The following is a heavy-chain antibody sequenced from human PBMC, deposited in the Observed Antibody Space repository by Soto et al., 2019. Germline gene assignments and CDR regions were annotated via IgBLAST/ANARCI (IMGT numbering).Heavy chain of an antibody. D-gene: IGHD1-26*01. Sequence: QVQLVESGGGVVQPGRSLRLSCAASGFTFSSYGMHWVRQAPGKGLEWVAVISYDGSNKYYADSVKGRFTISRDNSKNTLYLQMNSLRAEDTAVYYCAKDLLEWELPFDYWGQGTLVTVSS. J-gene: IGHJ4*02. V-gene: IGHV3-30*18. CDR2: ISYDGSNK. CDR1: GFTFSSYG. CDR3: AKDLLEWELPFDY.